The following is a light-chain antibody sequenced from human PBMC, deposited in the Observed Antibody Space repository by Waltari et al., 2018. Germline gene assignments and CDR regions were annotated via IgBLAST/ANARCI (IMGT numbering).Light chain of an antibody. V-gene: IGKV4-1*01. J-gene: IGKJ4*01. CDR3: QQYYSLPLT. Sequence: DIVMTQSPDSLAVSLGERATINCKPSQSLLSRSNNKNYLAWYRQKPGQPPKLLIYWASTRESGVPDRFSGSGSGADFTLTISSLQAEDVAVYYCQQYYSLPLTFGGGTKVEI. CDR2: WAS. CDR1: QSLLSRSNNKNY.